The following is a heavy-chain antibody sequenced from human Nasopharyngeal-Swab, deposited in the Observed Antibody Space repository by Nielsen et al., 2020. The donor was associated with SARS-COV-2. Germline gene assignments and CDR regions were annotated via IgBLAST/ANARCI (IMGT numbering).Heavy chain of an antibody. J-gene: IGHJ6*02. Sequence: SETLSLTCAVYGGSFSGYYWSWIRQPPGKGLEWIGEIIHSGSTNYNPSLKSRVTISVDTSKNQFSLKLSSVTAADTAVYYCARQTVGYSSSSLYYYYYGMDVWGQGTTVTVSS. CDR3: ARQTVGYSSSSLYYYYYGMDV. D-gene: IGHD6-6*01. CDR1: GGSFSGYY. CDR2: IIHSGST. V-gene: IGHV4-34*12.